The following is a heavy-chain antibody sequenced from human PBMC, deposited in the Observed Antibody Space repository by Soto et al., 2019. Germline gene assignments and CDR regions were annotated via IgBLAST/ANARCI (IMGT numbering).Heavy chain of an antibody. J-gene: IGHJ4*02. Sequence: SETLSLTCAVSGGSISSGSYYWGWVRQPPGKWLEWIGSIYYSGNAYYNPSLKSRVAVSVDTSKNQFSLKVTSVTATDTAVYYCARHKDTSSRYLLPDFWGQGTLVTVSS. V-gene: IGHV4-39*01. CDR3: ARHKDTSSRYLLPDF. D-gene: IGHD6-13*01. CDR2: IYYSGNA. CDR1: GGSISSGSYY.